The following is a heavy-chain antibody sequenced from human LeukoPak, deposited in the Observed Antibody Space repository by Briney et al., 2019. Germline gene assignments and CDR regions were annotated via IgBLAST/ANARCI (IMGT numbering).Heavy chain of an antibody. CDR3: ARESLGYYDSSGYYGWFDP. Sequence: ASVKVSCKASGYTFTGYYMHWVRQAPGQGLEWMGWINPNSGGTNYAQKLQGRVTMTTDTSTSTAYMELRSLRSDDTAVYYCARESLGYYDSSGYYGWFDPWGQGTLVTVSS. CDR1: GYTFTGYY. J-gene: IGHJ5*02. D-gene: IGHD3-22*01. V-gene: IGHV1-2*02. CDR2: INPNSGGT.